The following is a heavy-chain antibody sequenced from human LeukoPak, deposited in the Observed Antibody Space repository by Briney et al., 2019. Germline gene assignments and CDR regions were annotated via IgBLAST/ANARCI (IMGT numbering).Heavy chain of an antibody. D-gene: IGHD6-19*01. Sequence: PSETLSLTCTVSGGSISSGSYYWSWIRQPAGKGLESIGRIYTSGSTNYNPSLKSRVTISVETSKNQFSLKLSSVTAADTAVYYCARDVKYSSGWYFDYWGQGTLVTVSS. V-gene: IGHV4-61*02. CDR1: GGSISSGSYY. CDR2: IYTSGST. CDR3: ARDVKYSSGWYFDY. J-gene: IGHJ4*02.